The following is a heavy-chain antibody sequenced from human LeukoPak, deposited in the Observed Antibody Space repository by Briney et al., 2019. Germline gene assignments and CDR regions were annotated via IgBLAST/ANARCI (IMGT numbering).Heavy chain of an antibody. V-gene: IGHV3-53*01. Sequence: GRSLRLSCAASGFTVSTNYMSWVRQVAGEGLEFVSLISTGGTTHYADSVKGRFSISSDNSKNTLYLQMDSLRAEDTAVYYCARVRSDSSGWYEFHYWGQGTLVTVSS. CDR1: GFTVSTNY. J-gene: IGHJ4*02. CDR2: ISTGGTT. D-gene: IGHD6-19*01. CDR3: ARVRSDSSGWYEFHY.